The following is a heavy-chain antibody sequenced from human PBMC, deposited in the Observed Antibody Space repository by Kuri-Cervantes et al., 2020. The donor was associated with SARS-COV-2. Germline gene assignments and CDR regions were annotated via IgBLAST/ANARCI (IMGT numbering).Heavy chain of an antibody. D-gene: IGHD3-22*01. V-gene: IGHV4-59*12. CDR1: GGSISSYY. CDR2: IYSSGST. Sequence: SQTLSPTWTVSGGSISSYYWRWIRQLQGKGLGWIGSIYSSGSTNYNPSLKSRVTKPADRSKNQFSLNLTAVTAADTAVCCCVRMIYYDSRGGVAMDVWGQGTTVIVSS. CDR3: VRMIYYDSRGGVAMDV. J-gene: IGHJ6*02.